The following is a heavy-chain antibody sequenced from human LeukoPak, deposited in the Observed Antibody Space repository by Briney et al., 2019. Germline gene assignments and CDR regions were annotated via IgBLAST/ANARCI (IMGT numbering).Heavy chain of an antibody. CDR1: GGSFSGYY. Sequence: SETLSLTCAVYGGSFSGYYWSWIRQPPGKGLEWIGEINHSGSTNYNPSLKSRVTISVDTSKNQFSPKLSSVTAADTAVYYCARGIREKINWFDPWGQGTLVTVSS. CDR3: ARGIREKINWFDP. CDR2: INHSGST. J-gene: IGHJ5*02. V-gene: IGHV4-34*01.